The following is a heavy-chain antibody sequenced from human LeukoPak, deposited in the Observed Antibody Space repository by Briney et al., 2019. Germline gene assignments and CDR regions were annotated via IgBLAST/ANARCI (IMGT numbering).Heavy chain of an antibody. CDR1: GSFSGYY. D-gene: IGHD5-12*01. V-gene: IGHV4-34*01. CDR3: ARGPRWLRTFDY. Sequence: SETLSCTCAGGSFSGYYWSWIRQPPGKGLEWIGEISHSGITNYNPSLKSRVTISVDTSKNQFSLKLRSVTAADTAVYYCARGPRWLRTFDYWGQGTLVTVSS. J-gene: IGHJ4*02. CDR2: ISHSGIT.